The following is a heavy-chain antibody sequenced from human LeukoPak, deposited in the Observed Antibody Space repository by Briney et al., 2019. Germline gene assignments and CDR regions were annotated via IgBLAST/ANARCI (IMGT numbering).Heavy chain of an antibody. Sequence: ASVKVSCKASGYTFSTYAIQWVRQAPGQRLEWMGWINGGDGNTKYSQKFQGRVTITRYTSAGTAYMELSSLRSEDTAVYYCARSYIVAVPAVYFDYWGQGTLVTVSS. CDR2: INGGDGNT. J-gene: IGHJ4*02. CDR3: ARSYIVAVPAVYFDY. D-gene: IGHD2-2*01. V-gene: IGHV1-3*01. CDR1: GYTFSTYA.